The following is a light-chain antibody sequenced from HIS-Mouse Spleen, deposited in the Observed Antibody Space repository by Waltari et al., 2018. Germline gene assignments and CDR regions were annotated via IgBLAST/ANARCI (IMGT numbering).Light chain of an antibody. Sequence: DLQMTLSPSTLSASVGDRVTITCRASQSISSWLAWCQQKPGKAPKLLIYKASSLESGVPSRFSGSGSATEFTLTISSLQPDDFATYYCQQYNSYSMYTFGQGTKLEIK. J-gene: IGKJ2*01. V-gene: IGKV1-5*03. CDR3: QQYNSYSMYT. CDR2: KAS. CDR1: QSISSW.